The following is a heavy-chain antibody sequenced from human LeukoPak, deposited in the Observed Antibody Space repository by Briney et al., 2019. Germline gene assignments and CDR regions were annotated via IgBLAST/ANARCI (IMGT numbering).Heavy chain of an antibody. CDR3: ARKGSSSCFDY. Sequence: ASVKVSCKASGGTFSSYAISWVRQAPGQGLEWMGRVIPILGIANYAQKFQGRVTITADKSTSTAYMEPSSLRSEDTAVYYCARKGSSSCFDYWGQGTLVTVSS. J-gene: IGHJ4*02. CDR2: VIPILGIA. D-gene: IGHD6-6*01. CDR1: GGTFSSYA. V-gene: IGHV1-69*04.